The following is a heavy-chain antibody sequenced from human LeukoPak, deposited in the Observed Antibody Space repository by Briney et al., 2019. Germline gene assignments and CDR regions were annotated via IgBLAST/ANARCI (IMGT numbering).Heavy chain of an antibody. CDR1: SYSISSGYY. Sequence: SETLSLTCVVSSYSISSGYYWGWIRQPPGKGLEWIGSIYHSGSTYYNPSLKSRVTISVDTSKNQFSLRLNSVTAADTAVYYCARLDCSGGSCYSGTYYFDCWGQGTLVTGSS. CDR2: IYHSGST. V-gene: IGHV4-38-2*01. D-gene: IGHD2-15*01. J-gene: IGHJ4*02. CDR3: ARLDCSGGSCYSGTYYFDC.